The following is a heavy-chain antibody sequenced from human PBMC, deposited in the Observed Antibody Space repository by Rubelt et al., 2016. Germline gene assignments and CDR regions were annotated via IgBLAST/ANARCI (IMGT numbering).Heavy chain of an antibody. Sequence: QVQLQQWGAGLVKPSETLSLTCAVYGGSSSGYSWTWIRQPPGKGLEWLGEIDHSGNTDYIPSLKSRVSISVDTSKKQISLKMSSVTAADTAVYYCARHDTGSFLFDFWGQRTPVTVSS. V-gene: IGHV4-34*01. CDR1: GGSSSGYS. J-gene: IGHJ4*02. D-gene: IGHD1-26*01. CDR3: ARHDTGSFLFDF. CDR2: IDHSGNT.